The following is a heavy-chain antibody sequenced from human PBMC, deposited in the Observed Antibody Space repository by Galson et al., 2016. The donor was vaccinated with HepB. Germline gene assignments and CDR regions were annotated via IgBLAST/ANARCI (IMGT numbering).Heavy chain of an antibody. Sequence: SVKVSCKASGYTFSNYAMHWVRQAPGQRLEWMGWINADNGNTKYSQKFQGRVTITRDSSASPAYMELNSLKSEDTAVYYCAREPAYLYGVDVWGQGTTVTVSS. CDR3: AREPAYLYGVDV. CDR1: GYTFSNYA. CDR2: INADNGNT. V-gene: IGHV1-3*01. J-gene: IGHJ6*02. D-gene: IGHD2-21*01.